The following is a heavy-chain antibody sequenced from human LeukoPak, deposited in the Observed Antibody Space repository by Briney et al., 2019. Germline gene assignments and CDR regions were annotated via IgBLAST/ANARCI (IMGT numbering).Heavy chain of an antibody. Sequence: PSQTLSLTCAISGDSVSSNSAAWNWIRQSPSRGLEWLGRTYYRSKWYNDYAVSVKSRITINPDTSKNQFSLQLNSVTPEDTAVYYCASGAATWDYDFWSGYSKALYFDYWGQGTLVTVSS. J-gene: IGHJ4*02. CDR3: ASGAATWDYDFWSGYSKALYFDY. CDR1: GDSVSSNSAA. CDR2: TYYRSKWYN. D-gene: IGHD3-3*01. V-gene: IGHV6-1*01.